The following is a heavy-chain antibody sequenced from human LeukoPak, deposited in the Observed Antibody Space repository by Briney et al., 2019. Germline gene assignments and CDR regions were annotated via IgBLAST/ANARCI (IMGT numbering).Heavy chain of an antibody. D-gene: IGHD3-22*01. CDR1: GFTFSSYE. CDR2: ISSSGSTI. Sequence: PGGSLRLSCAASGFTFSSYEMNWVRQAPGKGLEWVSYISSSGSTIYYADSVKGRFTISRDNAKNSLYLQMNSLRVEDTAVYYCARGSPYYYDSSGYYYDWGQGTLVTVSS. CDR3: ARGSPYYYDSSGYYYD. V-gene: IGHV3-48*03. J-gene: IGHJ4*02.